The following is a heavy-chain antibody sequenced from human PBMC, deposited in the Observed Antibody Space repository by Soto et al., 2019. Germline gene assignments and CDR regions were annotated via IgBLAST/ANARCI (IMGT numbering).Heavy chain of an antibody. V-gene: IGHV3-23*01. D-gene: IGHD3-10*01. Sequence: GGSLRLSCAASGFPFDMTWVRQAPGKGLDWVSTIDGSGGTTYYADSVKGRFTISRDNSMNTVYLQMNSLRADDTALYYCAKNSGWFNTWGPGALVTVSS. CDR2: IDGSGGTT. J-gene: IGHJ5*02. CDR3: AKNSGWFNT. CDR1: GFPFD.